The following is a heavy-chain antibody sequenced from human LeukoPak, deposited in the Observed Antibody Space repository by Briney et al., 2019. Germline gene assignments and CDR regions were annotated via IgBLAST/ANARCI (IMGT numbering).Heavy chain of an antibody. Sequence: GASVKVSCTASGGTFSSYAISWVRQAPGQGLEWMGGIIPIFGTANYAQKFQGRVTITADESTSTAYMELSSLRSEDTAVYYCASSYDSSGYTIDYWGQGTLVTVSS. J-gene: IGHJ4*02. V-gene: IGHV1-69*01. CDR2: IIPIFGTA. CDR1: GGTFSSYA. CDR3: ASSYDSSGYTIDY. D-gene: IGHD3-22*01.